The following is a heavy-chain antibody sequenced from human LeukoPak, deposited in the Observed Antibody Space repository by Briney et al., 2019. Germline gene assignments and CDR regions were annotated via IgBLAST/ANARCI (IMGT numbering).Heavy chain of an antibody. CDR1: GFTFSSYG. J-gene: IGHJ4*02. D-gene: IGHD3-22*01. CDR2: IWYDGSNK. Sequence: GGSLRLSCAASGFTFSSYGMHWVRQAPGKGLEWVAVIWYDGSNKYYADSVKGRFTISRDNSKNTLYLQMNSLRAEDTAVYYCARGGYNYYDSSGYPSRFDYWGQGTLDTVSS. CDR3: ARGGYNYYDSSGYPSRFDY. V-gene: IGHV3-33*01.